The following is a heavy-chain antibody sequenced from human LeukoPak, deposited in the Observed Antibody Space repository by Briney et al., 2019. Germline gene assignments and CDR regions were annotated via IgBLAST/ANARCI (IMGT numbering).Heavy chain of an antibody. V-gene: IGHV3-30*02. CDR3: VKDRGGTYYFDF. CDR2: IRYDGSTK. Sequence: GGSLILSCAASGSTFSSSGMHWVRQAPGKGLEGVTFIRYDGSTKSYADSVKGRFTISRDNSKNTLYLQMNSLRAEDTAVYYCVKDRGGTYYFDFWGQGTPITVSS. CDR1: GSTFSSSG. D-gene: IGHD1-26*01. J-gene: IGHJ4*02.